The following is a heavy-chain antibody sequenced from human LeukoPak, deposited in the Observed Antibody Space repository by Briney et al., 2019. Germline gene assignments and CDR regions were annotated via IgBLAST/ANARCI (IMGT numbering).Heavy chain of an antibody. J-gene: IGHJ3*02. CDR2: ISSSSSYI. D-gene: IGHD3-10*01. Sequence: PGGSLRLSCAASGFTFSSYSMNWVRQAPGKGLEWVSSISSSSSYIYYADSVKGRFTISRDNAKNSLYLQMNSLRAEDTAVYYCARDAGEWDAFDIWGQGTMVTVSS. CDR3: ARDAGEWDAFDI. CDR1: GFTFSSYS. V-gene: IGHV3-21*01.